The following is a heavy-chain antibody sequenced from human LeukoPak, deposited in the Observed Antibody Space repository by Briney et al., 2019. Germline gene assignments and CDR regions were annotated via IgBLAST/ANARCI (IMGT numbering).Heavy chain of an antibody. CDR3: AKRGVVIRVILGGFHKEAYYFDS. D-gene: IGHD3-22*01. CDR1: GITLSNYG. CDR2: ISGSGGGT. J-gene: IGHJ4*02. Sequence: QTGGSLRLSCAVSGITLSNYGMSWVRQAPGKGLEWVAGISGSGGGTKYADSVKGRFTISRDNPKNTLYLQMNSLRAEDTAVYFCAKRGVVIRVILGGFHKEAYYFDSWGQGALVTVSS. V-gene: IGHV3-23*01.